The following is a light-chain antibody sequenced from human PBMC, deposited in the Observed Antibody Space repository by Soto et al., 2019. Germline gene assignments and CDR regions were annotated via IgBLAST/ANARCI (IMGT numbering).Light chain of an antibody. CDR1: QDVGKH. J-gene: IGKJ2*03. Sequence: DIQMTQSPSSLSASVGDRVTISCQASQDVGKHLNWYQQRPGKAPKILIYEASNLATGVPSRFTGSGSETDFTLTIRSLQPEDFATYYCQHGYVAPYSFGQGTKVDIK. CDR2: EAS. V-gene: IGKV1-33*01. CDR3: QHGYVAPYS.